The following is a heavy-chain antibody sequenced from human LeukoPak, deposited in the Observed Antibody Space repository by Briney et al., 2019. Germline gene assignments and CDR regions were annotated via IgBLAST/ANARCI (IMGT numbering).Heavy chain of an antibody. CDR2: IYSGGST. CDR1: GFTVSSNY. CDR3: ARDFNYGSGSNYYYYMDV. D-gene: IGHD3-10*01. V-gene: IGHV3-53*01. Sequence: SGGSLRLSCAASGFTVSSNYMSWVRQAPGKGLEWVSVIYSGGSTYYADSVKGRFTISRDNSKNTLYLQRNSLRAEDTAVYYCARDFNYGSGSNYYYYMDVWGKGTTVTVSS. J-gene: IGHJ6*03.